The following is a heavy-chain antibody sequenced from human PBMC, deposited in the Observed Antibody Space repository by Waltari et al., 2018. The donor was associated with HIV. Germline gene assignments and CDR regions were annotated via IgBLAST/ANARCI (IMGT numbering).Heavy chain of an antibody. J-gene: IGHJ1*01. Sequence: EVEVVESGGGLVKPGGSLRLSCLTSGLTFSTYTINWVRQPPGQGLEWFASIGGSSIHINYADSVRGRFTLSRDNAKNSVYLQMNRLRGEDTAVYYCTTAPRGNGSGRWGQGTLVSVSS. CDR2: IGGSSIHI. CDR1: GLTFSTYT. V-gene: IGHV3-21*01. CDR3: TTAPRGNGSGR. D-gene: IGHD3-10*01.